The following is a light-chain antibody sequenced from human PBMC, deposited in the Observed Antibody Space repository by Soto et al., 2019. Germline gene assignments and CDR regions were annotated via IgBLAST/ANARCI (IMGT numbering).Light chain of an antibody. Sequence: QSVLTQSPSASASLGASVKLTCTLSSGHSTYAIAWHQQQPEKGPRYLTNLNSDGSHSRGDGIPDRFSGSSSGAERYLTISSLQSEDEADYYCQTWGTGIRVFGTGTKLTVL. CDR2: LNSDGSH. CDR1: SGHSTYA. CDR3: QTWGTGIRV. J-gene: IGLJ1*01. V-gene: IGLV4-69*01.